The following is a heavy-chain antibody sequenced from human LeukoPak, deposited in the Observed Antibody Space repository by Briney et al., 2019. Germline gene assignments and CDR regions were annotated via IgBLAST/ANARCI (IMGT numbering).Heavy chain of an antibody. V-gene: IGHV3-33*06. CDR2: IWSDGTQK. J-gene: IGHJ5*01. D-gene: IGHD4-11*01. Sequence: GGPLILSRAASGFTYSHYGMHWVRQAPGKGLEWVAVIWSDGTQKYYGDAVKGRFTISRDNSMKTLFLQMNSLRGDDTAVYYCAKDAQRGFDYSNSLESWGQGTLVTVSS. CDR3: AKDAQRGFDYSNSLES. CDR1: GFTYSHYG.